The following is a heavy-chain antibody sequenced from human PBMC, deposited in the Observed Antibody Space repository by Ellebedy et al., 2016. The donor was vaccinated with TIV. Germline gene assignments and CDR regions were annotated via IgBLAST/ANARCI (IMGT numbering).Heavy chain of an antibody. CDR3: ARDESSYGTSFDY. CDR2: IYYSGST. J-gene: IGHJ4*02. CDR1: GGSISSYY. V-gene: IGHV4-59*01. Sequence: MPSETLSLTCTVSGGSISSYYWSWIRQPPGKGLEWIGYIYYSGSTNYNPSLKSRVTISVDTSKNQFSLKLISVTAADTAIYYCARDESSYGTSFDYWGQGTLVTVSS. D-gene: IGHD1-1*01.